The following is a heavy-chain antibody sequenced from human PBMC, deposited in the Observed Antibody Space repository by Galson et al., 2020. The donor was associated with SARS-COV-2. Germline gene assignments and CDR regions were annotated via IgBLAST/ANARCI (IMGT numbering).Heavy chain of an antibody. V-gene: IGHV3-7*01. D-gene: IGHD6-13*01. Sequence: QLGESLKISCSVSGFTFSNYCMSWVRQAPGKGLEWVANIKQDGSDKYYVATVRGRFTISRDNAKNSLYLQMNSLRAEDTALYYCRAADNGFDVWGQGTMVTVSS. CDR2: IKQDGSDK. J-gene: IGHJ3*01. CDR3: RAADNGFDV. CDR1: GFTFSNYC.